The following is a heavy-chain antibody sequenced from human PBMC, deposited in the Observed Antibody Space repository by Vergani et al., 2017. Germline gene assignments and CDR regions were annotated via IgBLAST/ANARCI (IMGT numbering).Heavy chain of an antibody. J-gene: IGHJ5*02. V-gene: IGHV1-2*02. Sequence: QVQLVQSGAEVKKPGASVQVSCKASGYTFTGYYMHWVRQAPGQGLEWMGWINPNSGGTNYAQKFQGRVTVTRDTSISTAYMDLSRLRSDDTAVYYCARGAEEAADLGWFDPWGQGTLVTVSS. CDR1: GYTFTGYY. CDR2: INPNSGGT. D-gene: IGHD6-13*01. CDR3: ARGAEEAADLGWFDP.